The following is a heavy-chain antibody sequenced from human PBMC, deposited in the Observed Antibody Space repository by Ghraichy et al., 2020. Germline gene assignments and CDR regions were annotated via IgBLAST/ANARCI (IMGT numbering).Heavy chain of an antibody. J-gene: IGHJ4*02. D-gene: IGHD2-15*01. CDR1: GGSISSYY. CDR3: ARDLVVAATLASGFDY. V-gene: IGHV4-4*07. CDR2: IYTSGST. Sequence: SETLSLTCTVSGGSISSYYWSWIRQPAGKGLEWIGRIYTSGSTNYNPSLKSRVTMSVDTSKNQFSLKLSSVTAADTAVYYCARDLVVAATLASGFDYWGQGTLVTVSS.